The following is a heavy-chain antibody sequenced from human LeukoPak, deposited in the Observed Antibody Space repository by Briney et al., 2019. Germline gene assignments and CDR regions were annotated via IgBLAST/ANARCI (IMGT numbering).Heavy chain of an antibody. Sequence: ASVKVSCKASGYTFTSYAMHWVRQAPGQRLEWMGWINAGNGNTKYSQKFQGRVTITRDTSASTAYMELSSLRPEDTAVFHCARGRAVTGSTVIDDWGQGTLVTVSS. CDR1: GYTFTSYA. D-gene: IGHD6-19*01. CDR3: ARGRAVTGSTVIDD. CDR2: INAGNGNT. V-gene: IGHV1-3*01. J-gene: IGHJ4*02.